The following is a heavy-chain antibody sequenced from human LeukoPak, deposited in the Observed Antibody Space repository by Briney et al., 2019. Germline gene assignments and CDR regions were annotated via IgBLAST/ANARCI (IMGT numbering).Heavy chain of an antibody. Sequence: GESRPISCKGSGYSFTSYWIAWVRQMPGKGLEWMGTVNPADSDTRYSPSFQGQVTLSVDKSINTAYLQWSSLQASDTAMYYCATVPRIPAVGNTEYFQYWGHGNLFTVSS. CDR3: ATVPRIPAVGNTEYFQY. CDR2: VNPADSDT. D-gene: IGHD6-13*01. V-gene: IGHV5-51*01. CDR1: GYSFTSYW. J-gene: IGHJ1*01.